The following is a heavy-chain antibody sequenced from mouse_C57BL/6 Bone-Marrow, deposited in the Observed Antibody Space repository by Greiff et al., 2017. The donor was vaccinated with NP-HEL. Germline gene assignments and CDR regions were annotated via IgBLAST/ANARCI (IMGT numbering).Heavy chain of an antibody. J-gene: IGHJ4*01. CDR3: ARGQQRGGDGPPCSLDD. V-gene: IGHV1-26*01. CDR1: GYTFTDYY. D-gene: IGHD2-3*01. Sequence: EVQLQQSGPELVKPGASVKISCKASGYTFTDYYMNWVKQSHGKSLEWIGDINPNNGGTSYNQKFKGKATLTVDKSSSTAYMELRSLTSEDSAVYYCARGQQRGGDGPPCSLDDWGQGTSVTVSS. CDR2: INPNNGGT.